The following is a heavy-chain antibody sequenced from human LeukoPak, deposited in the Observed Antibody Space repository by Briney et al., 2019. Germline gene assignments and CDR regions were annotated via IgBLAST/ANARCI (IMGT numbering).Heavy chain of an antibody. Sequence: SETLSLTCTVSGGSISSYYWSWIRQPPGKGLEWIGYIYYSGSTNYNPSLKSRVTISVDTSKNQFSLKLSSVTAADTAVHYCARNPKGNWNDYYYYMDVWGKGTTVTISS. CDR3: ARNPKGNWNDYYYYMDV. CDR2: IYYSGST. J-gene: IGHJ6*03. CDR1: GGSISSYY. V-gene: IGHV4-59*01. D-gene: IGHD1-1*01.